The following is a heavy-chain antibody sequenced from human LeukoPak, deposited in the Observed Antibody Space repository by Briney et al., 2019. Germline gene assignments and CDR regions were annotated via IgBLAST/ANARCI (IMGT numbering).Heavy chain of an antibody. CDR3: ARRQDGHDY. CDR1: GGSISSGFCY. J-gene: IGHJ4*02. CDR2: IYTSGST. V-gene: IGHV4-61*02. Sequence: SETLSLTCTVSGGSISSGFCYWSWIRQPAGKELEWIGRIYTSGSTNYTPALKSRVTISVDTSKNQFSLKLSSVTAADTAVYYCARRQDGHDYWGQGTLVTVSS.